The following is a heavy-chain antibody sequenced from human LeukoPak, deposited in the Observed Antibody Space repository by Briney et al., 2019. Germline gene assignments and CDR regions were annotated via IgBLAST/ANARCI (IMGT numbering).Heavy chain of an antibody. CDR1: GFTFSNYD. V-gene: IGHV3-23*01. CDR3: ASSSSGWYKFDY. J-gene: IGHJ4*02. CDR2: MSASGGST. D-gene: IGHD6-19*01. Sequence: GGSLRLSCAASGFTFSNYDVNWVRQAPGKGLEWVSGMSASGGSTFYADSVKGRFTISRDNSKNTLYLQMNSLRAEDTAVYYCASSSSGWYKFDYWGQGTLVTVSS.